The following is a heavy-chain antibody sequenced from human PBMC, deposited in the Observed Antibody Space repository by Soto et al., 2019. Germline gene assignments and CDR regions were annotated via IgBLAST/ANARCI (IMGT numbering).Heavy chain of an antibody. V-gene: IGHV3-23*01. J-gene: IGHJ4*02. Sequence: PGGSLRLSCAVSGFSFSIYSMSWARPAPGKGREWVSAISGSGSSTYYADTVKGRFTISRDNSKNTLYLQMNSLRAEDTAVYYCAKDLRLLWFGDTDYWGQGTLVTVSS. CDR1: GFSFSIYS. CDR3: AKDLRLLWFGDTDY. D-gene: IGHD3-10*01. CDR2: ISGSGSST.